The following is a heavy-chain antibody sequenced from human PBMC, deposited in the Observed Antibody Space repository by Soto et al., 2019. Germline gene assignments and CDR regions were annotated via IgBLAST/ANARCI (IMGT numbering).Heavy chain of an antibody. CDR3: ARDGSGGYTGHY. J-gene: IGHJ4*02. D-gene: IGHD2-15*01. Sequence: EVQLVESGGGLVKPGGSLRLSCAASGFTFSKYSMNWVRQAPGKGLEWVSSISSSSSYIYYADSVKGRFTTSRDNGKNSLYLRMNSLRAEDTAVYYCARDGSGGYTGHYWGQGTLVTVYS. CDR1: GFTFSKYS. V-gene: IGHV3-21*01. CDR2: ISSSSSYI.